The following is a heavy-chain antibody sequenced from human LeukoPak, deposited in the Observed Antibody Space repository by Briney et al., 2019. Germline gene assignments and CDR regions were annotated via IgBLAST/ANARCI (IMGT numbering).Heavy chain of an antibody. V-gene: IGHV4-34*01. CDR1: GGSFSGYY. J-gene: IGHJ6*03. CDR2: INHSGST. D-gene: IGHD2-15*01. Sequence: SETLSLTCAVYGGSFSGYYWSWIRQPPGKGLEWIGEINHSGSTNYNPSLKSRVTISVDTSKNQFSLKLSSVTAADTAVYYCARGHERVVVVAATNRRRYYYYMDVWGKGTTVTVS. CDR3: ARGHERVVVVAATNRRRYYYYMDV.